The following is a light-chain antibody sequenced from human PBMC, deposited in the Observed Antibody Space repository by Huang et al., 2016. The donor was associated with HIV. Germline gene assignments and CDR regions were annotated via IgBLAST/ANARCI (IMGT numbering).Light chain of an antibody. V-gene: IGKV1-12*01. CDR1: QGISNW. CDR3: QQANSFPELS. J-gene: IGKJ4*01. CDR2: AAS. Sequence: DIQMTQSPSSVSASVGDRVTITCRASQGISNWLAWYQPKPGKAPTLLIYAASNLQSGAPSRFSGSGSGTFFTLTISSLQPEDSATYYCQQANSFPELSFGGGTRVEI.